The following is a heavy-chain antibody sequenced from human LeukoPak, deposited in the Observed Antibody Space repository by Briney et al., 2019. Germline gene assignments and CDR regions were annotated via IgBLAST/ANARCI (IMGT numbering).Heavy chain of an antibody. CDR2: IKQDGSDK. D-gene: IGHD3-10*02. V-gene: IGHV3-7*01. CDR3: ARDNMFHLDY. Sequence: GGSLRLSCAASGFTFKNYAMSWVRQAPGKGLEWVANIKQDGSDKNHVDSVKGRFTISRDNAKNSLYLQMNSLRAEDTAVYYCARDNMFHLDYWGQGTLVTVSS. CDR1: GFTFKNYA. J-gene: IGHJ4*02.